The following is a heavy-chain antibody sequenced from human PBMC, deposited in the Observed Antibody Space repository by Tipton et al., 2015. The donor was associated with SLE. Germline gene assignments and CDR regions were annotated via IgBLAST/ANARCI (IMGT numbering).Heavy chain of an antibody. V-gene: IGHV1-69*18. Sequence: QLVQSGAEVKKPGSSVKVSCKASGGTFSSYAISWVRQAPGQGPEWMGRIIPIFGTANYAQKFQGRVTITADEPSSAAYMELSSLRSEDTAVYYCEGAQPLGGYCSSTSCQGWYFDLWGRGTLVTVSS. D-gene: IGHD2-2*01. CDR3: EGAQPLGGYCSSTSCQGWYFDL. J-gene: IGHJ2*01. CDR2: IIPIFGTA. CDR1: GGTFSSYA.